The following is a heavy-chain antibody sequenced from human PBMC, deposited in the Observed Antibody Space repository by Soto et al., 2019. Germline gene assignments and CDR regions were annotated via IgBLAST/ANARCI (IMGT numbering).Heavy chain of an antibody. CDR2: MNPNSGNT. CDR3: AKREQQWLVLPPYYYGLDV. Sequence: ASVKVSCKTSGYTFVNYDINWVRQATGQGLEWMGWMNPNSGNTGYAEKFQGRVTMTRNTSISTADMELSSLTSDDTAVYYCAKREQQWLVLPPYYYGLDVWGQGTTVTVS. CDR1: GYTFVNYD. V-gene: IGHV1-8*01. J-gene: IGHJ6*02. D-gene: IGHD6-19*01.